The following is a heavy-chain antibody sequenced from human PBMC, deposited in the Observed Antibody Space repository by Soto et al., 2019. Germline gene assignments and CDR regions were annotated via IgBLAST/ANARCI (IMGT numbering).Heavy chain of an antibody. CDR3: ASTGINPYYYYYGMDV. J-gene: IGHJ6*02. Sequence: SETLSLTCTVSGGSISSGGYYWSWIRQHPGKGLEWIGYIYYSGSTYYNPSLKSRVTISVDTSKNQFSLKLSSVTAADTAVYYCASTGINPYYYYYGMDVWGQGTTVTVSS. CDR1: GGSISSGGYY. D-gene: IGHD3-10*01. V-gene: IGHV4-31*03. CDR2: IYYSGST.